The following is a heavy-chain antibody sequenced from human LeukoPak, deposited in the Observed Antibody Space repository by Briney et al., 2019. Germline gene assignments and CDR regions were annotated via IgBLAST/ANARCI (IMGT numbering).Heavy chain of an antibody. V-gene: IGHV4-38-2*02. J-gene: IGHJ4*02. CDR3: ARGWIQLWPPYYFDY. Sequence: SETLSLTCTVSGYSISSGYYWGWIRQPPGKGLEWIGSIYHSGSTYYNPSLKSRVTISVDTSKNQFSLKLSSVTAADTAVYYCARGWIQLWPPYYFDYWGQGTLVTVSS. D-gene: IGHD5-18*01. CDR2: IYHSGST. CDR1: GYSISSGYY.